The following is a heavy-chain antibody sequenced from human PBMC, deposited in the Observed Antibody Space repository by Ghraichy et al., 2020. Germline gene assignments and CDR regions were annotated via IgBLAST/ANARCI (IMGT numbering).Heavy chain of an antibody. J-gene: IGHJ4*02. D-gene: IGHD5-18*01. CDR2: ISGNGATT. CDR3: IRQVWCDY. Sequence: GESLNISCAASGFPFSNYAMSWVRQAPGKGLEWVSTISGNGATTYYPDSVKGRFTISRDNSRNTLHLQINSLRAEDTAVYYCIRQVWCDYWGQGTLVTVSS. CDR1: GFPFSNYA. V-gene: IGHV3-23*01.